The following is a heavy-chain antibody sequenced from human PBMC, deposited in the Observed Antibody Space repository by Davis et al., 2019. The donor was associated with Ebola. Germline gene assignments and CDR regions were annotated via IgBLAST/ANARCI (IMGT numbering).Heavy chain of an antibody. J-gene: IGHJ4*02. CDR1: GFTFSSYA. CDR2: ISYDGSNK. V-gene: IGHV3-30-3*01. D-gene: IGHD1-26*01. Sequence: GESLKISCAASGFTFSSYAMHWVRQAPGKGLEWVAVISYDGSNKYYADSVKGRFTISRDNSKNTLYLQMNSLRAEDTAVYYCARESWELSLDYWGQGTLVTVSS. CDR3: ARESWELSLDY.